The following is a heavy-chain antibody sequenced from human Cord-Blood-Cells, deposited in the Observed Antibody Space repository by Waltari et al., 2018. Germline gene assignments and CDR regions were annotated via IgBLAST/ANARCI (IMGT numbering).Heavy chain of an antibody. Sequence: QVQLVESGGGVVQPGRSLRLSCAASGFTFSSYAMHWVRQAPGKGLGWVAVISYDGSNKYYADSVKGRFTISRDNSKNTLYLQMNSLRAEDTAVYYCARDSTSGGDYWGQGTLVTVSS. V-gene: IGHV3-30-3*01. D-gene: IGHD2-2*01. CDR3: ARDSTSGGDY. CDR1: GFTFSSYA. CDR2: ISYDGSNK. J-gene: IGHJ4*02.